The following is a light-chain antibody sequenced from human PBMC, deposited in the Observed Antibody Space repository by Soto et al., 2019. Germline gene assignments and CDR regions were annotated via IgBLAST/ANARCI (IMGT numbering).Light chain of an antibody. Sequence: IVMTQSPTILSVSPGERATLSCRASQSVSSNLAWYQQKPGQAPRLLIYGVYTRAPGIPARFSGSGSGTEFTLTISSLQSEDLAVYYCQQYHSWCPRTFGQGDKVEI. V-gene: IGKV3D-15*01. J-gene: IGKJ1*01. CDR3: QQYHSWCPRT. CDR2: GVY. CDR1: QSVSSN.